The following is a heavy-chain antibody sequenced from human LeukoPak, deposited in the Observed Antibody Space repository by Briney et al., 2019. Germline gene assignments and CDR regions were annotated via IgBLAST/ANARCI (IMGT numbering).Heavy chain of an antibody. CDR3: ARDTSPGITGTY. CDR2: IYHDGRI. Sequence: PSETLSLTCTASGYSITNGYYWGWIRQPPGKGLEWIGSIYHDGRIDYNPSLKSRVTISRDTSNDQFSLKLSSVTAADTAMYYCARDTSPGITGTYWGQGTLVTVSS. J-gene: IGHJ4*02. CDR1: GYSITNGYY. V-gene: IGHV4-38-2*02. D-gene: IGHD1-20*01.